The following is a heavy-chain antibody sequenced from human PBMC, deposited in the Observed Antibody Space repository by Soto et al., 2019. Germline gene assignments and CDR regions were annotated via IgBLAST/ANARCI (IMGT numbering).Heavy chain of an antibody. CDR3: VKDESINWYSGHFRH. V-gene: IGHV3-9*01. D-gene: IGHD6-13*01. CDR1: GFTFDDYA. J-gene: IGHJ1*01. Sequence: EVQLVESGGGLVQPGRSLRLSCAASGFTFDDYAMHWVRQVPGKGLEWVSGINWNSGSIGYGDSVKGRFASSRDNAKNALHLQMNSLSAEDTAFYYCVKDESINWYSGHFRHWGQGNLVTVSS. CDR2: INWNSGSI.